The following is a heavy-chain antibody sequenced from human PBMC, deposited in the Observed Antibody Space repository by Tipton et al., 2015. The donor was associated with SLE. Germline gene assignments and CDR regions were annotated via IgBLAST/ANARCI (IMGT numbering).Heavy chain of an antibody. J-gene: IGHJ4*02. V-gene: IGHV4-59*11. CDR3: ARWGITFGGVIVFDY. Sequence: TLSLTCTVSGGSISGHYWSWIRQPPGKGLEWIGYIYYSGSTNYNPSLKSRVTISVDTSKNQFSLKLSSVTAADTAVYYCARWGITFGGVIVFDYWGQGTVVTVSS. CDR1: GGSISGHY. D-gene: IGHD3-16*02. CDR2: IYYSGST.